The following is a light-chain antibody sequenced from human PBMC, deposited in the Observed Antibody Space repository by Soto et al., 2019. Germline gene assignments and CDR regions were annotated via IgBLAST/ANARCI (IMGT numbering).Light chain of an antibody. CDR3: SSYTSDSSCV. CDR2: AVS. J-gene: IGLJ1*01. CDR1: GSDVGLYDY. V-gene: IGLV2-14*01. Sequence: QSVLTQPASVSGSPGQSITISCTGTGSDVGLYDYVSWYQQHPGKAPQLMIYAVSNRPSGVSNRFSASKSGNTASLFISGLQAEDEADYYCSSYTSDSSCVFGSGTKVTVL.